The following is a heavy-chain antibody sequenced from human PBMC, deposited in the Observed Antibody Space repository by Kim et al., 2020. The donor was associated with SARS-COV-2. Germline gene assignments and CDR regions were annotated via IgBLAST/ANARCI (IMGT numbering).Heavy chain of an antibody. D-gene: IGHD3-16*02. V-gene: IGHV3-7*03. CDR2: IKQDGSGK. CDR1: GFTFSSYW. J-gene: IGHJ4*02. Sequence: GGSLRLSCAASGFTFSSYWMSWVRQAPGKGLEWVANIKQDGSGKYYVDSVKGRFTISRDNAKKSLYLQMNSLRAEDTAVYYCARDLFARFGGGIVANYFDYWGQGTLVTVSS. CDR3: ARDLFARFGGGIVANYFDY.